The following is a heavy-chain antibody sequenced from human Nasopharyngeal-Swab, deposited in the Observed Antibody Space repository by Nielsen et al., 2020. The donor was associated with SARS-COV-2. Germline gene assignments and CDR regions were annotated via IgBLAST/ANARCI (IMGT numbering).Heavy chain of an antibody. CDR2: IDPSDSYT. V-gene: IGHV5-10-1*01. CDR1: GYSFTRYW. J-gene: IGHJ4*02. D-gene: IGHD2-15*01. Sequence: GESLKISCKASGYSFTRYWIGWVRQVHGKGLEWMGRIDPSDSYTEYRPSFQGHVTISADKSISTAYLQWSSLQASDTAMYYCTRRWCSGGSCNFDYWGQGTLVTVSS. CDR3: TRRWCSGGSCNFDY.